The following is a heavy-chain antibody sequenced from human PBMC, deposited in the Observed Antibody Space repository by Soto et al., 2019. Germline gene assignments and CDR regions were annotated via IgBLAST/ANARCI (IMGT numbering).Heavy chain of an antibody. CDR1: LFIVSDNY. Sequence: EVRLVQSGGGLVQPGGSLRLSCAASLFIVSDNYMSWVRQAPGKGLEWVSLIYSGGGTDYAASVKGRFTISRDNSKNTLYLQMNSLKAEDTGIYYCATRMTTAPYWGQGTVVTVSS. CDR2: IYSGGGT. V-gene: IGHV3-66*01. CDR3: ATRMTTAPY. J-gene: IGHJ4*02. D-gene: IGHD4-17*01.